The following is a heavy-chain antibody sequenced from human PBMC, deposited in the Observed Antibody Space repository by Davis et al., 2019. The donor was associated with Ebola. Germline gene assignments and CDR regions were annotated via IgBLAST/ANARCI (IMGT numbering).Heavy chain of an antibody. CDR1: GFTFFTYD. CDR3: AKDQWEDDYWYFDH. CDR2: ISGSGGRT. V-gene: IGHV3-23*01. Sequence: GESLKISCAASGFTFFTYDIHWVRQAPAKGLEWVSTISGSGGRTNYADSVKGRFTISRDNSKNTLYLQMNSPRAEDTAVYYCAKDQWEDDYWYFDHWGRGTLVTVSS. D-gene: IGHD1-26*01. J-gene: IGHJ2*01.